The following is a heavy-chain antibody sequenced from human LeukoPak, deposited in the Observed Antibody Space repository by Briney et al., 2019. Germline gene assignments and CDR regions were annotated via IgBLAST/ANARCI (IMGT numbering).Heavy chain of an antibody. CDR2: LRSRGRNT. Sequence: PRGLRRLTRAVSGLDISRYTMKSVLDARGQGLTWVSSLRSRGRNTYYSDSVKGRFTISRDNSKNTLYLQMSSLRAEDTAVYYCAKRDRPCSGDCSAPYYFDYWGQGTLVTVSS. D-gene: IGHD2-21*02. CDR3: AKRDRPCSGDCSAPYYFDY. J-gene: IGHJ4*02. CDR1: GLDISRYT. V-gene: IGHV3-23*01.